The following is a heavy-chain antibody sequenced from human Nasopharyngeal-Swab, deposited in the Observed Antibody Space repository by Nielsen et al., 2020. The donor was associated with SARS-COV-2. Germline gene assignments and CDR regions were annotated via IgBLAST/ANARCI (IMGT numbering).Heavy chain of an antibody. CDR2: ISGSGGST. CDR1: GFTFSSYA. V-gene: IGHV3-23*01. J-gene: IGHJ6*02. Sequence: GESLKISCAASGFTFSSYAMSWVRQAPGKGLEWVSAISGSGGSTYYADSVKGRFTISRDNSKNTLYLQMNSLRAEDTAVYYCAKRAIFVTHYYYGMDVWGQGTTVTVSS. D-gene: IGHD3-3*01. CDR3: AKRAIFVTHYYYGMDV.